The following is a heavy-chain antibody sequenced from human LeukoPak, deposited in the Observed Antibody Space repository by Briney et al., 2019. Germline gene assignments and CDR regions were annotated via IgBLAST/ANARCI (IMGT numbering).Heavy chain of an antibody. D-gene: IGHD1-26*01. CDR3: ARVGGQGYYYYYYGMDV. Sequence: RAGGSLRLSCAASGFTFSSYSMNWVRQAPGKGLEWVSVIYSGGSTYYADSVKGRFTISRDNSKNTLYLQMNSLRAEDTAVYYCARVGGQGYYYYYYGMDVWGQGTTVTVSS. V-gene: IGHV3-53*01. CDR1: GFTFSSYS. J-gene: IGHJ6*02. CDR2: IYSGGST.